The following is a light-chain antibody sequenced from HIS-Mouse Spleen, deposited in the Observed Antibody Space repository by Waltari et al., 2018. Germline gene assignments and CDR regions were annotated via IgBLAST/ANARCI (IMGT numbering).Light chain of an antibody. CDR2: SNN. Sequence: QSVLTQPPSASGTPGQRVTISCSGSSSNIGSNTVNWYQQLPGTAPKLLIYSNNQRPSVVPDRFSGSKSGTSASLAISGLQSEDEADYYWAAWDDSLNGVVFGGGTKLTVL. V-gene: IGLV1-44*01. CDR1: SSNIGSNT. J-gene: IGLJ2*01. CDR3: AAWDDSLNGVV.